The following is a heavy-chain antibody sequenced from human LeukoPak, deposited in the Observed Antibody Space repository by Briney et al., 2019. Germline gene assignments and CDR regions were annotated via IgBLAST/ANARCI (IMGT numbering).Heavy chain of an antibody. Sequence: GSVKVSCKASGYTFTGYYMHWVRQAPGQGLEWMGWINPNSGGTNYAQKFQGRVTMTSDTSISTAYMELSRLRSDDTAVYYCARASTVVTHFDYWGQGTLVTVSS. CDR1: GYTFTGYY. V-gene: IGHV1-2*02. CDR3: ARASTVVTHFDY. D-gene: IGHD4-23*01. J-gene: IGHJ4*02. CDR2: INPNSGGT.